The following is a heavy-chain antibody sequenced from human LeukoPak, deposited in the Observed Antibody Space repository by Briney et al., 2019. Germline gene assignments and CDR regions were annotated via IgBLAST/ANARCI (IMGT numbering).Heavy chain of an antibody. J-gene: IGHJ4*02. CDR3: ARVRGRCSGDSCYSDY. CDR1: GFTFSSYG. V-gene: IGHV3-33*01. D-gene: IGHD2-15*01. CDR2: ICSDGSNK. Sequence: GGSLRLSCAASGFTFSSYGMHWVRQAPGKGLEWVAIICSDGSNKYYADPVKGRFTISRDDSKNTVYLQMNSLRADDTAVYCCARVRGRCSGDSCYSDYWGQGTLVTVSS.